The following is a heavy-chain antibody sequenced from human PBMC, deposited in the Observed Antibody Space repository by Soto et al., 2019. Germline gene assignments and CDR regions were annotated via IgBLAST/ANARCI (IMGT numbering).Heavy chain of an antibody. CDR1: GDSIRGGGYY. V-gene: IGHV4-30-4*01. J-gene: IGHJ2*01. Sequence: QVQLQESGPGLVKPSETLSLTCTVSGDSIRGGGYYGSWIRQPPGKGLEWVGYTYDSGSTYYNSSLKSRITISIDTANNRLSLRLTSVTAAETAVYYCAREIIPLTTDWYFDLWGRGTLVTVSS. CDR2: TYDSGST. CDR3: AREIIPLTTDWYFDL. D-gene: IGHD4-17*01.